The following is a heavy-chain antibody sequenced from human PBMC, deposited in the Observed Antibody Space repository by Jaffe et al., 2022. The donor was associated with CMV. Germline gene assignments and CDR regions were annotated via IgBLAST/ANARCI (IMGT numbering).Heavy chain of an antibody. J-gene: IGHJ4*02. D-gene: IGHD1-26*01. CDR3: AMMGATTPGAFDY. CDR1: GGSISSSSYY. V-gene: IGHV4-39*01. CDR2: IYYSGST. Sequence: QLQLQESGPGLVKPSETLSLTCTVSGGSISSSSYYWGWIRQPPGKGLEWIGSIYYSGSTYYNPSLKSRVTISVDTSKNQFSLKLSSVTAADTAVYYCAMMGATTPGAFDYWGQGTLVTVSS.